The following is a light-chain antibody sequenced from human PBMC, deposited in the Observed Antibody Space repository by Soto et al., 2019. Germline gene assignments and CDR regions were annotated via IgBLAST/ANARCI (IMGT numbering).Light chain of an antibody. J-gene: IGLJ1*01. CDR1: SSDVGDYNY. Sequence: QSALTQPPSASGTPGQSVTIPCTGTSSDVGDYNYVSWYQQHPGKAPKLMIYDVSERPSGVPDRFSGSKSGNTASLTISGLQAEDEADYYCCSYGGTFYVFGTGTKLTVL. V-gene: IGLV2-8*01. CDR2: DVS. CDR3: CSYGGTFYV.